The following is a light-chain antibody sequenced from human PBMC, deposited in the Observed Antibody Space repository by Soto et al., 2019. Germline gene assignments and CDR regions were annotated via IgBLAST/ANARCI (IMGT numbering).Light chain of an antibody. V-gene: IGKV3-20*01. CDR3: QEYGNSRT. Sequence: EIVLMQSPGTLSLSPGEGATLSCRASQSVGSSYLAWYQQKPGQAPRLLIYGASSRATGIPDRFSGSGSGTDFTLTISRLEPEDFAVYYCQEYGNSRTFGQGTKV. J-gene: IGKJ1*01. CDR2: GAS. CDR1: QSVGSSY.